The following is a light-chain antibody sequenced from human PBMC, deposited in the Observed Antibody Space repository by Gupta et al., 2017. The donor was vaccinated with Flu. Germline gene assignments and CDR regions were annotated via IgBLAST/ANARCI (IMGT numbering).Light chain of an antibody. CDR1: QSVSSY. Sequence: YPATLSLSPGERATLSCRASQSVSSYLAWYQQKPGQAPRLLIYDASNRATGIPARFSGSGSGTDFTLTISSLEPEDFAVYYCQQRSNWPPPITFGQGTRLEIK. CDR2: DAS. CDR3: QQRSNWPPPIT. V-gene: IGKV3-11*01. J-gene: IGKJ5*01.